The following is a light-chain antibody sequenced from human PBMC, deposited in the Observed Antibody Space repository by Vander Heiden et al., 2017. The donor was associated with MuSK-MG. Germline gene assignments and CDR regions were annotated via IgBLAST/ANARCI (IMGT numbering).Light chain of an antibody. V-gene: IGLV2-14*03. J-gene: IGLJ3*02. CDR3: TSDTSSHTWV. CDR2: EVT. Sequence: QSALTQPASAPGSPGQSIAISCTGSSSDIGAYNYVSWYQQFPAKAPKLMFYEVTGRPSGVSDRFAGSKSGSTASLTSSGLQAEDDADYYGTSDTSSHTWVFGGGTKLTVL. CDR1: SSDIGAYNY.